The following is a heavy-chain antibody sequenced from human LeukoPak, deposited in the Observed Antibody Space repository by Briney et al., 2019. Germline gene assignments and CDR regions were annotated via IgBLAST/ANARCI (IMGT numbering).Heavy chain of an antibody. CDR2: ITHSGST. J-gene: IGHJ5*02. D-gene: IGHD3-3*01. V-gene: IGHV4-38-2*02. CDR3: ARGTIGARSST. Sequence: SETLSLTCTVSGYSISSGYYWTWIRQPPGKGLEWIGEITHSGSTYSNPSLKSRVTISVDTSKNQFSLKLNSVTAADTAVYYCARGTIGARSSTWGQGTLVTVSS. CDR1: GYSISSGYY.